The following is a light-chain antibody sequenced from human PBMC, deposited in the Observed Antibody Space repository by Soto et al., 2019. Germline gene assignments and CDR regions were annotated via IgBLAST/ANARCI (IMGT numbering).Light chain of an antibody. V-gene: IGKV3-15*01. CDR1: QSVSSN. CDR3: QHYSNGPPWT. J-gene: IGKJ1*01. CDR2: GAT. Sequence: EIVMTQSPATLSVSPGDRVTLSCRASQSVSSNLAWYQQKPGQPPRLFIYGATSRATGVPARFSGSRSGTEFTLTISSLQSEDVAVYYCQHYSNGPPWTFGQGTKVDIK.